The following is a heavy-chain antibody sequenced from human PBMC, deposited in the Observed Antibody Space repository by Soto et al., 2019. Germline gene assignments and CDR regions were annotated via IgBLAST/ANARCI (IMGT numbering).Heavy chain of an antibody. CDR3: ACSRRPARLGPKGAIDY. D-gene: IGHD2-15*01. J-gene: IGHJ4*02. CDR2: IDTDGSTT. Sequence: VGSLRLSCATSGFTFSNYWMHWVRQVPGRGLVWVSRIDTDGSTTSYADFAKGRFTISRDNAKSTLSLQMNSLRAEDTAIYYCACSRRPARLGPKGAIDYWGQGTLVTVSS. CDR1: GFTFSNYW. V-gene: IGHV3-74*01.